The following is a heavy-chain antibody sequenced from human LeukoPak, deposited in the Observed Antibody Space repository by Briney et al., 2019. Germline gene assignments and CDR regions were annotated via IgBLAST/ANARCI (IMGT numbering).Heavy chain of an antibody. CDR1: GYTFTCYY. CDR3: ARGRFLEWLLTSDYGMDV. V-gene: IGHV1-2*02. Sequence: ASVKVSCKASGYTFTCYYMHWVRQAPGQGLGWMGWFNPNSGGTNYAQKFQVRVTMTRDTSISTAYMELSRLRSDDTAVYYCARGRFLEWLLTSDYGMDVWGQGTTVTVSS. J-gene: IGHJ6*02. CDR2: FNPNSGGT. D-gene: IGHD3-3*01.